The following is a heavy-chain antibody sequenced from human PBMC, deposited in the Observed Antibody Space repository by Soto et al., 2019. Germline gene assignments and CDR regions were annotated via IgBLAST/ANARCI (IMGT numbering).Heavy chain of an antibody. CDR3: AKDVSSGITSFDL. CDR2: ISPKGTYR. V-gene: IGHV3-11*06. CDR1: GGSISSYY. D-gene: IGHD3-3*01. J-gene: IGHJ2*01. Sequence: LSLTCTVSGGSISSYYWSWIRQAPGKGLEFVSYISPKGTYRTYADSVKGRFTISRDNAKNSLYLQVNSLRAEDTAVYYCAKDVSSGITSFDLWGRGTLVTVSS.